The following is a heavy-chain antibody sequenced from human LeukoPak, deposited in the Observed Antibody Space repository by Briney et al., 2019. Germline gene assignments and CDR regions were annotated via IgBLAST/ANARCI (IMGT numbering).Heavy chain of an antibody. V-gene: IGHV3-21*01. Sequence: PGGSLRLSCAASGFSLRNYGVNWVRQAPGKGLEWVSSISSSSSYIYYADSVKGRFTISRDNAKNSLYLQMNSLRAEDTAVYYCAREVIAVAGGYYMDVWGKGTTVTVSS. CDR3: AREVIAVAGGYYMDV. CDR2: ISSSSSYI. CDR1: GFSLRNYG. D-gene: IGHD6-19*01. J-gene: IGHJ6*03.